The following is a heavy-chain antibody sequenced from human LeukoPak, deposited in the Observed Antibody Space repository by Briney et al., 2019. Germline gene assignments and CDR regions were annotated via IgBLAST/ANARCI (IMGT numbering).Heavy chain of an antibody. CDR1: GVSFSSYA. CDR3: AKAPVTSCRGAFCYPFDY. V-gene: IGHV3-23*01. J-gene: IGHJ4*02. CDR2: MSRSDDGR. Sequence: GGSLRLSCATSGVSFSSYAMSWVRQAPGKGLEWVSAMSRSDDGRYYAASVRVRFTIPRDTSRSTLYLQMNSLRAEDAAVYYCAKAPVTSCRGAFCYPFDYWGQGTLVTVSS. D-gene: IGHD2-15*01.